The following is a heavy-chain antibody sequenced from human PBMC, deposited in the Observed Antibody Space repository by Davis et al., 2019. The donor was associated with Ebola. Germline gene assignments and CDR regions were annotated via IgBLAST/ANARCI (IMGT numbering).Heavy chain of an antibody. CDR2: INHSGST. D-gene: IGHD6-13*01. Sequence: SETLSLTCAAYDGSLSGYYWSWIRQPPGKGLEWIGEINHSGSTNYNPSLMSRVTISVDTSKNQFSLKLSSVTAADTAVYYCARDSKYSSSWYRGWFDPWGQGTLVTVSS. V-gene: IGHV4-34*01. CDR3: ARDSKYSSSWYRGWFDP. J-gene: IGHJ5*02. CDR1: DGSLSGYY.